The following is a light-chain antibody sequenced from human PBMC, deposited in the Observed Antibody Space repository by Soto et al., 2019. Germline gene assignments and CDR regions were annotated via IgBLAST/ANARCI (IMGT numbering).Light chain of an antibody. Sequence: EIVVTQSPAILSLSPGERDTLSCRASQSISTNYISWYQQKPGQAPRLLIYGASIRANGIPDRFSGSGSGPDFTLTISRLEPADFEVYYCQQSRTCGQGTKVEIK. CDR1: QSISTNY. V-gene: IGKV3-20*01. CDR2: GAS. CDR3: QQSRT. J-gene: IGKJ1*01.